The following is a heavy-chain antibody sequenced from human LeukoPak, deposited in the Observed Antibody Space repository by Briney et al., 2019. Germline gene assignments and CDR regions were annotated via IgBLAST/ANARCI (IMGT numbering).Heavy chain of an antibody. CDR3: ARYSSSWYQGNFDY. CDR1: GFTFSSYG. CDR2: ISSSGSTI. J-gene: IGHJ4*02. Sequence: GGSLRLSCAASGFTFSSYGMNWVCQAPGKGLEWVSYISSSGSTIYYADSVKGRFTISRDNAKNSLYLQMNSLRAEDTAVYYCARYSSSWYQGNFDYWGQGTLVTVSS. D-gene: IGHD6-13*01. V-gene: IGHV3-48*04.